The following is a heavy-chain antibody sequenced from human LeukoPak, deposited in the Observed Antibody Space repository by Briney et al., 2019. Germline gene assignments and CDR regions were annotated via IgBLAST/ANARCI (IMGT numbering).Heavy chain of an antibody. CDR2: ISRRSSYI. J-gene: IGHJ4*02. Sequence: GGSLRLSCAASGFTFSNYNMNWVRQAPGKGLEWVSSISRRSSYIYYADSVKGRFTISRDNAKNSLYLRMNSLRAEDTAVYYCARSEDYYESLDYWGQGTLVTVSS. V-gene: IGHV3-21*01. CDR3: ARSEDYYESLDY. D-gene: IGHD3-22*01. CDR1: GFTFSNYN.